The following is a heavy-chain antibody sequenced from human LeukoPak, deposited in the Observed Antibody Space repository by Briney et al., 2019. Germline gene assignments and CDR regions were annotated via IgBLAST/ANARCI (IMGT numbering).Heavy chain of an antibody. CDR2: ITYDGSNK. Sequence: PGRSLRLSCAASGFTFSSYAMHWVRKAPGKALEGVAVITYDGSNKYYADSVKGRFTISRDNSKNTLYLQMNSLRAEDTAVYYCARADIAAAGTPRTYFDYWGQGTLVTVSS. V-gene: IGHV3-30-3*01. D-gene: IGHD6-13*01. J-gene: IGHJ4*02. CDR3: ARADIAAAGTPRTYFDY. CDR1: GFTFSSYA.